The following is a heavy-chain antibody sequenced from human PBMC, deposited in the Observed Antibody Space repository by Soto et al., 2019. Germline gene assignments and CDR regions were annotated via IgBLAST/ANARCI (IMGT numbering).Heavy chain of an antibody. J-gene: IGHJ4*02. Sequence: QLQLQESGPGLVKPSETLSLTCTVSGGSISSRSYYWGWIRPPPGKGLEWIGNIYYIASTYYNPSLKRRVTISVDTSKIHFSLKLSSVTAADTAVYYCASSEFHWGQGTLVTISS. CDR1: GGSISSRSYY. CDR2: IYYIAST. V-gene: IGHV4-39*01. D-gene: IGHD2-21*01. CDR3: ASSEFH.